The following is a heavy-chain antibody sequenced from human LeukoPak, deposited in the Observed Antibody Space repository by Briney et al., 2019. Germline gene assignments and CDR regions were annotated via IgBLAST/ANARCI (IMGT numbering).Heavy chain of an antibody. V-gene: IGHV4-39*01. CDR1: GGSISSSSYY. CDR2: IYYSGST. J-gene: IGHJ4*02. CDR3: ARRIAGTTSDSFDY. D-gene: IGHD1-20*01. Sequence: SETLSLTCTVSGGSISSSSYYWGWIRQPPGKGLEWIGSIYYSGSTYYNPSLKSRVTISVDTSKNQFPLRLTSVTAADTAVYYCARRIAGTTSDSFDYWGQGTLVTVSS.